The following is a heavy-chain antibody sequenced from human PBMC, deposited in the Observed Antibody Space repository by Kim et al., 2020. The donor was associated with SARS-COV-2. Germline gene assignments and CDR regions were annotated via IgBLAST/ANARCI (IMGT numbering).Heavy chain of an antibody. J-gene: IGHJ4*02. Sequence: SETLSLTCTVSGGSISSYYWSWIRQPPGKGLEWIGYIYYSGSTNYNPSLKSRVTISVDTSKNQFSLKLSSVTAADTAVYYCARVYDFWSGYHPSHFDYWGQGTLVTVSS. CDR1: GGSISSYY. CDR2: IYYSGST. CDR3: ARVYDFWSGYHPSHFDY. D-gene: IGHD3-3*01. V-gene: IGHV4-59*13.